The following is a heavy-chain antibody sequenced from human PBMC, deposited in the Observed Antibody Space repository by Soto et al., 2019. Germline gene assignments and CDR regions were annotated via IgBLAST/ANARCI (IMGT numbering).Heavy chain of an antibody. CDR1: GGTFSSYT. CDR3: ARDYCSSTSCSI. Sequence: QVQLVQSGAEVKKPGSSVKVSCKASGGTFSSYTISWVRQAPGQGLEWMGRIITILGIANYAQKFQGRVTLTADQSTSTAYMELSSLRSEDTAVYYCARDYCSSTSCSIWCQGNLATVSS. CDR2: IITILGIA. D-gene: IGHD2-2*01. V-gene: IGHV1-69*08. J-gene: IGHJ4*02.